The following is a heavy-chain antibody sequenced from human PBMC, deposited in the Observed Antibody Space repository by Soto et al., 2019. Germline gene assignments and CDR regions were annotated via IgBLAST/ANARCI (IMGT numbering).Heavy chain of an antibody. V-gene: IGHV4-59*08. J-gene: IGHJ4*02. Sequence: AXTLSLTCTVSGGSISSYYWSCIRQPPGKGLEWIGYIYYSGSTNYNPSLKSRVTISVDTSKNQFSLKLNSMTAADTAVYYCARHNYGSGSTYFDYWGQGTLVTVSS. CDR3: ARHNYGSGSTYFDY. D-gene: IGHD3-10*01. CDR1: GGSISSYY. CDR2: IYYSGST.